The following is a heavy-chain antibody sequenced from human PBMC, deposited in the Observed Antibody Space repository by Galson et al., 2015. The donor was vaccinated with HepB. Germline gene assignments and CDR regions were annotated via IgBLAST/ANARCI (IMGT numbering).Heavy chain of an antibody. CDR1: GFTFSNYG. CDR3: AKDLGYCSSSNCYAPAGFDY. J-gene: IGHJ4*02. Sequence: SLRLSCAASGFTFSNYGMHWVRQAPGNGLEWVALISYDGSKKFFADSVRGRFTISRDNSKNTLYLQMNSLRAEDTAVYYCAKDLGYCSSSNCYAPAGFDYWGQGTLVTVSS. CDR2: ISYDGSKK. D-gene: IGHD2-2*01. V-gene: IGHV3-30*18.